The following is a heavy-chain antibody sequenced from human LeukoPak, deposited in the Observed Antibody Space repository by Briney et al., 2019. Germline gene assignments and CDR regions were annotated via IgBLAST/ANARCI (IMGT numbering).Heavy chain of an antibody. J-gene: IGHJ3*02. CDR2: IRSKANSYAT. V-gene: IGHV3-73*01. CDR1: GFTFSGSA. CDR3: AKQWRGTGDAFDI. Sequence: GGSLRLSCAASGFTFSGSAMHWVRQASGKGLEWVGRIRSKANSYATAYAASVKGRFTISRDTSKNTLYLQMNSLRAEDTAVYYCAKQWRGTGDAFDIWGQGTVVTFSS. D-gene: IGHD3/OR15-3a*01.